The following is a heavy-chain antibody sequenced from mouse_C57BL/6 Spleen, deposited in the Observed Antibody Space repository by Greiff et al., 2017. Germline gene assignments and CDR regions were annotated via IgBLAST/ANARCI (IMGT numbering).Heavy chain of an antibody. J-gene: IGHJ4*01. V-gene: IGHV7-3*01. Sequence: DVKLVESGGGLVQPGGSLSLSCAASGFTFTDYYMSWVRQPPGKALEWLGFIRNKANGYTTEYSASVKGRFTISRDNSQSILYLQMNALRAEDSATYYCARWRYYGRDYYAMDYWGQGTSVTVSS. D-gene: IGHD1-1*01. CDR1: GFTFTDYY. CDR3: ARWRYYGRDYYAMDY. CDR2: IRNKANGYTT.